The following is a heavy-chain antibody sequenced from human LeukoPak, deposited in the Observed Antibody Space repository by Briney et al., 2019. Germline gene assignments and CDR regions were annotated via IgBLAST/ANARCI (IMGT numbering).Heavy chain of an antibody. D-gene: IGHD2-21*01. CDR1: GFTFSSYA. V-gene: IGHV3-30-3*01. Sequence: GRSLRLSCAASGFTFSSYAMRWVRQAPGKGLEWVAVISYDGSNKYYADSVKGRFTISRDNSKNTLYLQMNSLRAEDTAVYYCAREGLVLGAFDIWGQGTMVTVSS. CDR2: ISYDGSNK. J-gene: IGHJ3*02. CDR3: AREGLVLGAFDI.